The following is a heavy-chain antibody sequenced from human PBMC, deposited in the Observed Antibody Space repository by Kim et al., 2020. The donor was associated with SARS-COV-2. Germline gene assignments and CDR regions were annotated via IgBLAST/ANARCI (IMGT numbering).Heavy chain of an antibody. CDR3: ARLIMVRGAYDY. CDR2: INAGNGNT. CDR1: GYTFTSYA. V-gene: IGHV1-3*01. Sequence: ASVKVSCKASGYTFTSYAMHWVRQAPGQRLEWMGWINAGNGNTKYSQKFQGRVTITRDTSASTAYMELSSLRSKETAVYYCARLIMVRGAYDYWGQVTLVTVSS. J-gene: IGHJ4*02. D-gene: IGHD3-10*01.